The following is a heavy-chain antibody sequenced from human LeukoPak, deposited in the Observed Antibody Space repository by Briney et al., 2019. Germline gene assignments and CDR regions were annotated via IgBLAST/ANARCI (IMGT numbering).Heavy chain of an antibody. D-gene: IGHD2-8*01. CDR2: IRYDGSNK. J-gene: IGHJ6*03. Sequence: PGGSLRLSCAASGFTFSSCGMHWVRQAPGKGLEWVAFIRYDGSNKYYADSVKGRFTISRDNSKNTLYLQMNSLRAEDTAVYYCAKDKIILGYCTNGVCSHMDVWGKGTTVTVSS. CDR3: AKDKIILGYCTNGVCSHMDV. V-gene: IGHV3-30*02. CDR1: GFTFSSCG.